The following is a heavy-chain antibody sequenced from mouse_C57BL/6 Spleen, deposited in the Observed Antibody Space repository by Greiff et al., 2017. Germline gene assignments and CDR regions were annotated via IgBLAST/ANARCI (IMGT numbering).Heavy chain of an antibody. V-gene: IGHV1-15*01. J-gene: IGHJ1*03. Sequence: VQLQQSGAELVRPGASVTLSCKASGYTFTDYEMHWVKQTPVHGLEWIGAIDPETGGTAYNQKFKGKAILTADKSSSTAYMELRSLTSEDSAVYYCTLFITTPPPFDVWGTGTTFTVSS. CDR1: GYTFTDYE. D-gene: IGHD1-1*01. CDR2: IDPETGGT. CDR3: TLFITTPPPFDV.